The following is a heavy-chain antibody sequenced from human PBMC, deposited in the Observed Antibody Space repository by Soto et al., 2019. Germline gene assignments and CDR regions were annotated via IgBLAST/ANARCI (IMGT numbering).Heavy chain of an antibody. J-gene: IGHJ4*02. D-gene: IGHD1-26*01. CDR3: AKDGSRGYYCDY. Sequence: QVQLVESGGGVVQPGRSLRLSCAASGFTFSSYGMHWVRQAPGKGLEWVAVISYDGSNKYYADSVKGRFTISRDNSKNTLYLQMNSLRAEDTAVYYCAKDGSRGYYCDYWGQGTLVTVSS. V-gene: IGHV3-30*18. CDR1: GFTFSSYG. CDR2: ISYDGSNK.